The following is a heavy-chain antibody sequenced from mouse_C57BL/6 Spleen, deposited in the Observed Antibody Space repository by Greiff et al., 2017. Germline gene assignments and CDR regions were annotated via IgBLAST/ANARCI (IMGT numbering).Heavy chain of an antibody. V-gene: IGHV5-9*01. CDR3: ARQGGSGYFDY. Sequence: EVQLVESGGGLVKPGGSLKLSCAASGFTFSSYTMSWVRQTPEKRLEWVATISGGGGNTYYPDSVKGRFPISRDNATNTLYLQMSSLRSEDTALYYCARQGGSGYFDYWGQGTTLTVSS. CDR2: ISGGGGNT. D-gene: IGHD3-1*01. CDR1: GFTFSSYT. J-gene: IGHJ2*01.